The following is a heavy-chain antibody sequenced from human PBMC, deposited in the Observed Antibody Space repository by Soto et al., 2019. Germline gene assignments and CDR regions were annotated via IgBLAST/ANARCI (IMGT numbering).Heavy chain of an antibody. V-gene: IGHV3-30*18. Sequence: QVQLVESGGGVVQPGRSLRLSCAASGFTFSSYGMHWVRQAPGKGLEWVAVISYDGSNKYYADSVKGRFTISRDNSKNTLNLQMNSLRAEDTAVYYCGKDLRSSRIEYFQHWGQGPLVTVSS. CDR1: GFTFSSYG. J-gene: IGHJ1*01. D-gene: IGHD6-13*01. CDR2: ISYDGSNK. CDR3: GKDLRSSRIEYFQH.